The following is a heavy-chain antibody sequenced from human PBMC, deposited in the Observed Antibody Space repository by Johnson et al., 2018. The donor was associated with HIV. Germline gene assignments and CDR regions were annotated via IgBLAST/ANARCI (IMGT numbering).Heavy chain of an antibody. D-gene: IGHD6-6*01. CDR1: GFTFSSHA. Sequence: VQLVESGGGLVQPGGSLRLSCAASGFTFSSHAMHWVRQAPGKGLEWVAAIWYDGSNKYYADSVKGRLTISRDNSKNTLYGQMNRVRAEDTAMYYCARDVGDSSSSFGAFDIWGQGTMVTVSS. J-gene: IGHJ3*02. V-gene: IGHV3-30*14. CDR3: ARDVGDSSSSFGAFDI. CDR2: IWYDGSNK.